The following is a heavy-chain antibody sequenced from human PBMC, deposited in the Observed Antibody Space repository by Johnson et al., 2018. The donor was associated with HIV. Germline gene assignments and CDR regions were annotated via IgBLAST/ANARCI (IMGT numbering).Heavy chain of an antibody. CDR1: GFTFSNYW. D-gene: IGHD6-13*01. CDR2: INSDGSTT. Sequence: VQLVESGGGLIQPGGSLRLSCEASGFTFSNYWMHWVRQAPGKGLVWVSRINSDGSTTDYADSVKGRFTISRDNAKNSLYVQMNSLKADDTAIYYCAKDEEGYSSAWSAGTAFDIWGQGTMVTVSS. CDR3: AKDEEGYSSAWSAGTAFDI. J-gene: IGHJ3*02. V-gene: IGHV3-74*01.